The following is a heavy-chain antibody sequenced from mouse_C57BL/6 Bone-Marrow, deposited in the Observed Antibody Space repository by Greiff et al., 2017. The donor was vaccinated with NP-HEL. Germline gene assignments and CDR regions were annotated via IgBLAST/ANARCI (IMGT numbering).Heavy chain of an antibody. CDR1: GYTFTSYW. J-gene: IGHJ4*01. CDR2: IDPSDSYT. V-gene: IGHV1-50*01. Sequence: QVQLKQPGAELVKPGASVKLSCKASGYTFTSYWMQWVKQRPGQGLEWIGEIDPSDSYTNYNQKFKGKATLTVDTSSSTAYMQLSSLTSEDSAVYYCARETPYAMDYWGQGTSVTVSS. CDR3: ARETPYAMDY.